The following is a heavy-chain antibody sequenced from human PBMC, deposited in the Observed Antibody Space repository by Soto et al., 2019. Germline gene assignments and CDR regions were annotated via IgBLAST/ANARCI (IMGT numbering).Heavy chain of an antibody. J-gene: IGHJ6*02. CDR1: GYTFTSYY. D-gene: IGHD2-15*01. CDR3: ERLGYCSGGSCLTPGSYGMDV. V-gene: IGHV1-46*01. Sequence: ASVKVSCKASGYTFTSYYMHWVRQAPGQGLEWMGIINPSGGSTSYAQKFRGRVTMTRDTSTSTGYMELSSLRSEDTAVYYCERLGYCSGGSCLTPGSYGMDVWGQGTTVTVS. CDR2: INPSGGST.